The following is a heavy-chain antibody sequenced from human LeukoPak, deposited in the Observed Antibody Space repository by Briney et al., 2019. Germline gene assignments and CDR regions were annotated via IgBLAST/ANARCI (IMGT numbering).Heavy chain of an antibody. Sequence: GESLKISCKGSGYSFTSYWIGWVRQMPGKGLEWMGIIYPGDSDTRYSPSFQGQVTISADKSISTAYLQWSSLKASDTAMYYCARHWGDSSGYYSVDYWGQGALVTVSS. V-gene: IGHV5-51*01. CDR3: ARHWGDSSGYYSVDY. D-gene: IGHD3-22*01. CDR1: GYSFTSYW. J-gene: IGHJ4*02. CDR2: IYPGDSDT.